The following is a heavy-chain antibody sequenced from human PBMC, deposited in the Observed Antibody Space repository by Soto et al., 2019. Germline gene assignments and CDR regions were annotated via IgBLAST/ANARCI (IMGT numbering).Heavy chain of an antibody. CDR3: AREGPDNLEPPLADGMDV. CDR1: GYTFTSYG. J-gene: IGHJ6*02. V-gene: IGHV1-18*01. D-gene: IGHD1-1*01. Sequence: QVQLVQSGAEVKKPGASVKVSCKASGYTFTSYGISWVRQAPGQGLEWMGWISAYNGNTNYAQKLQGRVTMTTDTSTSTAYMELRSLRSDDTTVYYCAREGPDNLEPPLADGMDVWGQGTTVTVSS. CDR2: ISAYNGNT.